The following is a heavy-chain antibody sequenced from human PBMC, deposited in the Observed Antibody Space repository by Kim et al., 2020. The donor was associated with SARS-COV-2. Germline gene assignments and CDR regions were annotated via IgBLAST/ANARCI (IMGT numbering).Heavy chain of an antibody. CDR3: AKGATTYSTGWYYFDY. V-gene: IGHV3-23*01. D-gene: IGHD6-19*01. J-gene: IGHJ4*02. Sequence: DCGKGRFSISRDDSRNTVFLQMKSRRAEDTAIYYCAKGATTYSTGWYYFDYWGQGTLVTVSS.